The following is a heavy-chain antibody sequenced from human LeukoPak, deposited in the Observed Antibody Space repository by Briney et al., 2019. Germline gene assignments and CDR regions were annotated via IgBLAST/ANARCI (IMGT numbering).Heavy chain of an antibody. V-gene: IGHV4-31*03. J-gene: IGHJ4*02. CDR2: IYYSGNT. CDR1: GGSISSGGYC. CDR3: AGSPDHFTFLDY. Sequence: SETLSLTCTVSGGSISSGGYCWSWIRQHPGKGLEWIGYIYYSGNTYYNPSLKSRVTIAVDTSKNQFSLKLSSVTAADTAVYYWAGSPDHFTFLDYWGQGTLVTVSS. D-gene: IGHD3-10*01.